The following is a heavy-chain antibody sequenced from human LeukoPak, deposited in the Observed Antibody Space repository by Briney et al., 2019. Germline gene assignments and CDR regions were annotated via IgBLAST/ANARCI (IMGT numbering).Heavy chain of an antibody. CDR1: GFTFSTYG. V-gene: IGHV3-23*01. CDR3: ARDSIAVTGTPRRLYYYMDV. Sequence: GGSLRLSCVASGFTFSTYGMSWVRQAPGKGLEWVSAISGSGGSTYYADSVKGRFTISRGNSKNTLYLQMNSLRAEDTAVYYCARDSIAVTGTPRRLYYYMDVWGKGTTVTVSS. CDR2: ISGSGGST. J-gene: IGHJ6*03. D-gene: IGHD6-19*01.